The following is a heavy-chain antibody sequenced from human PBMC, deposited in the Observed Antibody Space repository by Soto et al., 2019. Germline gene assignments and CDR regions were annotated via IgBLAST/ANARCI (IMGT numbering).Heavy chain of an antibody. D-gene: IGHD6-19*01. CDR3: ARTGKAVAGLDY. CDR2: IYYSGST. CDR1: GGSISSYY. Sequence: PPETLSLTCTVSGGSISSYYWSWIRQPPWKGLEWIGYIYYSGSTYYNPSLKSRVTISVDTSKNQFSLKLSSVTAADTAVYYCARTGKAVAGLDYWGQGTLVTVSS. V-gene: IGHV4-59*08. J-gene: IGHJ4*02.